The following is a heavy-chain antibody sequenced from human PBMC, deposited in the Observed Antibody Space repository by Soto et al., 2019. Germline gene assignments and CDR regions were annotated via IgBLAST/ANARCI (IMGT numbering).Heavy chain of an antibody. CDR3: AKDFGGGDCYLCYYYGMDV. J-gene: IGHJ6*02. V-gene: IGHV3-23*01. D-gene: IGHD2-21*02. CDR2: ISGSGGST. CDR1: GFTFSSYA. Sequence: PGGSLRLSCAASGFTFSSYAMSWVRQAPGKGLEWVSAISGSGGSTYYADSVKGRFTISRDNSKNTLCLQMNSLRAEDTAVYYCAKDFGGGDCYLCYYYGMDVWGQGTTVTVSS.